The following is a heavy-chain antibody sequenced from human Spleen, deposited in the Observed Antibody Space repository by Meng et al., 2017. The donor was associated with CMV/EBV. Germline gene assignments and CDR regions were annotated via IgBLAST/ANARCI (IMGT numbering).Heavy chain of an antibody. CDR3: ASLDWNVAWWFDP. D-gene: IGHD1-1*01. CDR1: GFTFSSYA. Sequence: GESLKISCAASGFTFSSYAMSWVRQAPGKGLEWVSVIYSGGSSTYYADSVKGRFTISRDNSKNTLYLQMNSQRAEDTAVYYCASLDWNVAWWFDPWGQGTLVTVSS. J-gene: IGHJ5*02. V-gene: IGHV3-23*03. CDR2: IYSGGSST.